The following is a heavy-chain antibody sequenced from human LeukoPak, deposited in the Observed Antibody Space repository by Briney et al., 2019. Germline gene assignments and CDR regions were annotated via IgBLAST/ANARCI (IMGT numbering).Heavy chain of an antibody. V-gene: IGHV4-31*03. J-gene: IGHJ4*02. CDR2: IYHRGST. CDR3: AKCPLFPIFGVDTYYFDY. D-gene: IGHD3-3*01. CDR1: GDSISSGDYY. Sequence: SETLSLTCTVSGDSISSGDYYWNWIRQDPGKGLEWIGSIYHRGSTYHNPSLKSRLTISLDTSGNQFYLKLSSVTAADTAVYYCAKCPLFPIFGVDTYYFDYWGQGTLVTVSS.